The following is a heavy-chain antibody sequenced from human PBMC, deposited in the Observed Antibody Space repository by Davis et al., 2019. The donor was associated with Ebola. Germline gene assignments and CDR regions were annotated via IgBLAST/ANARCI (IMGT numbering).Heavy chain of an antibody. D-gene: IGHD2-2*01. CDR3: ARYCSSSSCPSYYFDY. CDR2: IYWDDDK. CDR1: GFSLSTSGVG. V-gene: IGHV2-5*02. J-gene: IGHJ4*02. Sequence: SGPTLVKPTQTLTLTCTFSGFSLSTSGVGVGWIRQPPGKALEWLTLIYWDDDKRYSPSLKSRLTITKDTSKNQVLLTMTNMDPVDTATYYCARYCSSSSCPSYYFDYWGQGTLVTVSS.